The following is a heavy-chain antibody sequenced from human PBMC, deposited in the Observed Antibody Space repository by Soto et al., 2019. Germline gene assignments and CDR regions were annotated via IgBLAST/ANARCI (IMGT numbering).Heavy chain of an antibody. V-gene: IGHV1-46*01. CDR1: GYTFTSYY. J-gene: IGHJ4*02. CDR2: INPSGGST. CDR3: ARAPPNYVGSDYFDY. Sequence: ASVKVSCKASGYTFTSYYMHWVRQAPGQGLEWMGIINPSGGSTSYAQKFQGRVTMTRDTSTSTVYMELSSLRSEDTAVYYCARAPPNYVGSDYFDYWGQGTLVIGSS. D-gene: IGHD1-7*01.